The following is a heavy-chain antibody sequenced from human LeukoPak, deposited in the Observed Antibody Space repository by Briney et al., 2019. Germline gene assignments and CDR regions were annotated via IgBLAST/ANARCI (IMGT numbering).Heavy chain of an antibody. Sequence: GGSLRLSCAASGFTFSDYSMSWIRQAPGKGLEWVANIKQDGSEKYYVDSVKGRFTISRDNAKNSLYLQMNSLRAEDTAVYYCARVMYSSGWSEIDYWGQGTLVTVSS. CDR1: GFTFSDYS. D-gene: IGHD6-19*01. V-gene: IGHV3-7*01. CDR2: IKQDGSEK. CDR3: ARVMYSSGWSEIDY. J-gene: IGHJ4*02.